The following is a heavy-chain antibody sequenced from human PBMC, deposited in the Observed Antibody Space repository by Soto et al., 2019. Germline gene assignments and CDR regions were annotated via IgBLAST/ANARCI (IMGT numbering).Heavy chain of an antibody. D-gene: IGHD2-2*01. Sequence: SETLSLTCAVYGGSFSGYYWSWIRQPPGKGLEWIGEINHSGSTNYNPSLKSRVTISVDTSKNQFSLKLSSVTAADTAVYYCARGRQLLIVRGNWFDPWGQGTLVTVSS. CDR3: ARGRQLLIVRGNWFDP. CDR1: GGSFSGYY. V-gene: IGHV4-34*01. J-gene: IGHJ5*02. CDR2: INHSGST.